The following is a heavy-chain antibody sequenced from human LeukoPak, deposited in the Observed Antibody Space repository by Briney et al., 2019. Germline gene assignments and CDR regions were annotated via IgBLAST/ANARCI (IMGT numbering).Heavy chain of an antibody. CDR1: GFTVSSFG. J-gene: IGHJ4*02. CDR2: ISGGGYST. CDR3: AKDSPVLTY. V-gene: IGHV3-23*01. Sequence: PGGSLRLSCAAFGFTVSSFGMSWVRQAPGKGLEWVSAISGGGYSTYYADSVKGRFTISRDNSKNTLYLQMNSLRAEDTAVYYCAKDSPVLTYWGQGTLVTVSS.